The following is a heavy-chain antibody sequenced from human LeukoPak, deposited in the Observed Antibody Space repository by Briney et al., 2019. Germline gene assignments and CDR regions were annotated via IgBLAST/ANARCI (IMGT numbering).Heavy chain of an antibody. D-gene: IGHD2-2*01. Sequence: SGTLSLTCAVSGGSISSSNWWNWVRQTPGKGLEWIGEIYHRGNTHYNPSLKSRVTMSVDTSTNQFSLRVNSVTAADTAVYYCARQNIYCSRTSCYEVDWFDPWGQETLVTVSS. CDR2: IYHRGNT. CDR1: GGSISSSNW. J-gene: IGHJ5*02. CDR3: ARQNIYCSRTSCYEVDWFDP. V-gene: IGHV4-4*02.